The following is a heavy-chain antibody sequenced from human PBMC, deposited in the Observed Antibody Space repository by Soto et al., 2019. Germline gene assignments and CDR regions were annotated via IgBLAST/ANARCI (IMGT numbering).Heavy chain of an antibody. CDR2: INPSGGST. Sequence: GASVKVSCKASGYTFTSYYMHWVRQAPGQGLEWMGIINPSGGSTSYAQKFQGRVTMTRDTSTSTAYMELSRLRSDDTAVYYCARSSPGYSGYVGMDVWGQGTTVTVSS. D-gene: IGHD5-12*01. CDR3: ARSSPGYSGYVGMDV. J-gene: IGHJ6*02. V-gene: IGHV1-46*01. CDR1: GYTFTSYY.